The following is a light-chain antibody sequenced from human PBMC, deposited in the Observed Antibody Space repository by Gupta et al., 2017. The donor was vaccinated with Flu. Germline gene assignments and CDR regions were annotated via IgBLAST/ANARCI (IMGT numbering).Light chain of an antibody. CDR1: QSVSSN. Sequence: EIVMTHSPATLSVSPGERATLSCRASQSVSSNLAWYQQKPGQAPRLLIYGAFTRATGIPARFSGSGSGTEFTLTISSLQSEDFAVYYCQQYSNWPPMYSFGQGTKLEIK. CDR3: QQYSNWPPMYS. J-gene: IGKJ2*03. V-gene: IGKV3-15*01. CDR2: GAF.